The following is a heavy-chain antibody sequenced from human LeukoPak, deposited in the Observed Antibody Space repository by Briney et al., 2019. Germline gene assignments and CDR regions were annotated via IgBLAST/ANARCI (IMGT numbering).Heavy chain of an antibody. CDR3: ARAQHDRYYYYYMDV. Sequence: SETLSLTCAVYGGSFSGYYWSWIRQPPGKELEWIGYIYYSGSTNYNASLKSRVTISVDTSKNQFALKLSSVTAADTAVYYCARAQHDRYYYYYMDVWGKGTTVTISS. CDR2: IYYSGST. D-gene: IGHD2-21*01. CDR1: GGSFSGYY. J-gene: IGHJ6*03. V-gene: IGHV4-59*01.